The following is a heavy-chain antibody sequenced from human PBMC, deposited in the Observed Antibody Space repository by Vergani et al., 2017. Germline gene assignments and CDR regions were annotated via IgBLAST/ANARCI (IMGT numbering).Heavy chain of an antibody. CDR2: ISADNGNT. D-gene: IGHD1-7*01. V-gene: IGHV1-18*04. Sequence: QVQLVQSGAEVKKPGASVKVSCKASGYTFTTYGIGWVRQAPGQGLEWMGWISADNGNTNYPQKLQGRVTMTTDTSTSTTYMELRSLRSDDTAVYYCARAEGFNWNLNYYGLDVWGQGTTVTGSS. CDR1: GYTFTTYG. J-gene: IGHJ6*02. CDR3: ARAEGFNWNLNYYGLDV.